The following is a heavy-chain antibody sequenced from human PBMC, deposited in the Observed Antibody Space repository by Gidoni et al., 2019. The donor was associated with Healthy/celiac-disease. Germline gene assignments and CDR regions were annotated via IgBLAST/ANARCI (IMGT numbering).Heavy chain of an antibody. D-gene: IGHD2-15*01. CDR3: ARVLPDTNAFDI. V-gene: IGHV3-23*01. CDR1: GCTCSSYA. J-gene: IGHJ3*02. CDR2: ISGSGGST. Sequence: QLLESGGGLVQPGGSLRLSCAAPGCTCSSYAMSWVRQAPGKGLEWVSAISGSGGSTYYADSVKGRFTISRDNSKNTLYLQMNSLRAEDTAVYYCARVLPDTNAFDIWGQGTMVTVSS.